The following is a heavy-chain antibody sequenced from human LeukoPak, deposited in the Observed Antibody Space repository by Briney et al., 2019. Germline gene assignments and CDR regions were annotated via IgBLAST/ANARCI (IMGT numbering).Heavy chain of an antibody. CDR1: GFTFSSYA. CDR3: AREKGRGVISPYYDY. CDR2: ISGSGGST. J-gene: IGHJ4*02. Sequence: GGSLRLSCAASGFTFSSYAMSWVRQAPGKGLEWVSAISGSGGSTYYADSVKGRFTISRDNSKNTLSLQMSSLRVEDTAVYYCAREKGRGVISPYYDYWGQGTLVTVSS. D-gene: IGHD3-10*01. V-gene: IGHV3-23*01.